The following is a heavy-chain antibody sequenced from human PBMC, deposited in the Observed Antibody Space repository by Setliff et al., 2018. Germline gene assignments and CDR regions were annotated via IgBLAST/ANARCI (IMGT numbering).Heavy chain of an antibody. CDR2: INRDATSI. V-gene: IGHV3-74*01. CDR3: VRDLVPFSDILTGYSAFDL. D-gene: IGHD3-9*01. CDR1: GFDFGYSW. Sequence: PGGSLRLSCAASGFDFGYSWMHWVRLIPGKGLVWVSRINRDATSITYADSVKGRFTTSRDNSKNTLYLQMNSLGADDSAVYYCVRDLVPFSDILTGYSAFDLWGQGTMVTVSS. J-gene: IGHJ3*01.